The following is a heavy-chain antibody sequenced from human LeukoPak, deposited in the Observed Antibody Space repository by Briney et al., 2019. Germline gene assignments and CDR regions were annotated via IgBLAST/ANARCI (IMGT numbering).Heavy chain of an antibody. D-gene: IGHD5-18*01. J-gene: IGHJ5*02. CDR1: GGSISGRRYY. V-gene: IGHV4-30-4*01. CDR2: IYYSGST. CDR3: ARAIPYSYGYWSTNWFDP. Sequence: SETLSLTCSVSGGSISGRRYYWSWIRQPPGKGLEWIGYIYYSGSTYYNPSLKSRVTISVDTSKNQFSLKLSSVTAADTAVYYCARAIPYSYGYWSTNWFDPWGQGTLVTVSS.